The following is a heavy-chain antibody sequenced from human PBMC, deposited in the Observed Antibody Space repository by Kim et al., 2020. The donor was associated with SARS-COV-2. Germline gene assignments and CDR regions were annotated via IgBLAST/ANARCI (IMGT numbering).Heavy chain of an antibody. CDR1: GFTFDDYA. CDR2: ISWNSGSI. V-gene: IGHV3-9*01. J-gene: IGHJ6*02. D-gene: IGHD4-17*01. CDR3: AKDMGDGDSYYYYGMDV. Sequence: GGSLRLSCAASGFTFDDYALHWVRQAPGKGLEWVSGISWNSGSIGYADSVKGRFTISRDNAKNSLYLQMNSLRAEDTALYYCAKDMGDGDSYYYYGMDVWGQGTTVTVSS.